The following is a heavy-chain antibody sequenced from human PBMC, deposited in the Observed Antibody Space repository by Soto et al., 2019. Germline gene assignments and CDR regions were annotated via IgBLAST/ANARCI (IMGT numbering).Heavy chain of an antibody. CDR3: ANIVGTIRDYQYYYGMDV. D-gene: IGHD1-1*01. Sequence: QVQLVQSGAEVKKPGSSVKVSCKASGGTFSNYVLSWVRQAPGQGLEWMGRIIPFLNISSFAQKFQGRVTITADESTSTAYMELSSLRSEDSAVYYCANIVGTIRDYQYYYGMDVWGQGTAVTVSS. J-gene: IGHJ6*02. V-gene: IGHV1-69*02. CDR1: GGTFSNYV. CDR2: IIPFLNIS.